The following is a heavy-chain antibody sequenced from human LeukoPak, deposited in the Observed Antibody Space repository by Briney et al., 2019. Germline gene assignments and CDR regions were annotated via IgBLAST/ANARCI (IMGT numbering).Heavy chain of an antibody. CDR3: ASILYG. CDR2: FSSGGRT. CDR1: GFTVSTYS. Sequence: TGGSLRLSCAASGFTVSTYSMSWVRQAPGKGLEWVATFSSGGRTSYADSVKGRFTISRDTSQNTVFLQMNSLRDEDTALYYCASILYGWGQGTLVTVSS. D-gene: IGHD2-2*02. V-gene: IGHV3-53*01. J-gene: IGHJ4*02.